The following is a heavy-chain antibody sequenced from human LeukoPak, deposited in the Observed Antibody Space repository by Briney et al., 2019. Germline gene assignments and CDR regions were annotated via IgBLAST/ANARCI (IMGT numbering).Heavy chain of an antibody. CDR3: TRDGHDHGGNPVDY. Sequence: PGRSLRLSCTASGFTFGDYAVSWVRQAPGKGLEWVGFIRSKAYGGTTEYAASVKGRFTISRDDSKSIAYLQMNSLKTEDTALYYCTRDGHDHGGNPVDYWGQGTLVTVSS. D-gene: IGHD4-23*01. J-gene: IGHJ4*02. CDR1: GFTFGDYA. V-gene: IGHV3-49*04. CDR2: IRSKAYGGTT.